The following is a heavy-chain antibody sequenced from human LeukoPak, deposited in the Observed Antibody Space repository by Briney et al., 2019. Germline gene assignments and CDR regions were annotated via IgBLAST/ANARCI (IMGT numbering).Heavy chain of an antibody. D-gene: IGHD1-26*01. CDR2: IYHSGST. Sequence: PSETLSLTCTVSGGSISSGGYYWSWIRQPPGKGLEWIGYIYHSGSTYYNPSLKSRVTISVDRSKNQFSLKLSSVTAADTAVYYCARDRIVGATELLDYWGQGTLVTVSS. J-gene: IGHJ4*02. CDR3: ARDRIVGATELLDY. V-gene: IGHV4-30-2*01. CDR1: GGSISSGGYY.